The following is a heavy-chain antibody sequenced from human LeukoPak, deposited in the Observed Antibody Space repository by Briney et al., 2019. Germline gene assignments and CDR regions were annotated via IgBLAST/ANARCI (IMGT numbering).Heavy chain of an antibody. CDR1: GFTFSSYA. CDR3: ARATDTVTTILDY. CDR2: ISYDGSNK. Sequence: GGSLRLSCAASGFTFSSYAMHWVRQAPGKGLEWVAVISYDGSNKYYADSVKGRFTISRDNSKNTLYLQMNSLRAEDTAVYYCARATDTVTTILDYWGQGTLVTVSS. J-gene: IGHJ4*02. V-gene: IGHV3-30-3*01. D-gene: IGHD4-17*01.